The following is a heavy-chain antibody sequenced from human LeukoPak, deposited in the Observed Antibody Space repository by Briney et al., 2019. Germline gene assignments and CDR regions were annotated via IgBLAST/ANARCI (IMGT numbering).Heavy chain of an antibody. Sequence: GGSLRLACAAPGFTFSGYAMHWVRQAPGKGLEWVAVISYDGSNKYYADSVKGRFTISRDNSKNTLYLQMNSLRAEDTAVYYCAKGGVPVVSPAVNWGQGTLVTVSS. CDR3: AKGGVPVVSPAVN. J-gene: IGHJ4*02. CDR1: GFTFSGYA. CDR2: ISYDGSNK. D-gene: IGHD2-2*01. V-gene: IGHV3-30-3*01.